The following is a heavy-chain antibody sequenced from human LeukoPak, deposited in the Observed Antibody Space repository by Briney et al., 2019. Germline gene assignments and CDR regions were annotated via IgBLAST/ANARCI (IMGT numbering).Heavy chain of an antibody. CDR1: GYTFTSYG. D-gene: IGHD5-18*01. CDR2: ISAYNGNT. Sequence: ASVKVSCNASGYTFTSYGISWVRQAPGQGLEWMGWISAYNGNTNYAQKLQGRVTMTTDTSTSTAYMELRSLRSDDTAAYYCARSVYSYASHDAFDIWGQGTMVTVSS. V-gene: IGHV1-18*01. J-gene: IGHJ3*02. CDR3: ARSVYSYASHDAFDI.